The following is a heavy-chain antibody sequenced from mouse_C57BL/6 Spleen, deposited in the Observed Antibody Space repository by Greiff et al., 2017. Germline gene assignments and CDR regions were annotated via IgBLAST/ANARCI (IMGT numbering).Heavy chain of an antibody. CDR1: GFTFSDYG. J-gene: IGHJ3*01. CDR3: ASEVYGGYYVAY. V-gene: IGHV5-17*01. Sequence: EVQLVESGGGLVKPGGSLKLSCAASGFTFSDYGMHWVRQAPEKGLEWVAYISSGSSTIYYADTVKGRFTISRDNAKNTLFLDMTSLRSEDTAMYYCASEVYGGYYVAYWGQGTLVTVSA. CDR2: ISSGSSTI. D-gene: IGHD2-3*01.